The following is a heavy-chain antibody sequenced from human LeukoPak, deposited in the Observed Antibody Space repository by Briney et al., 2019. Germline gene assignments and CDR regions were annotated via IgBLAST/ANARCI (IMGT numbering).Heavy chain of an antibody. D-gene: IGHD3-10*01. Sequence: ASVKVSCKTFGYSFINYYIHWVRQAPGQGLEWMGRIIPILGIANYAQKFQGRVTITADKSTSTAYMELSSLRSEDTAVYYCARDAVRGVIWFDPWGQGTLVTVSS. J-gene: IGHJ5*02. CDR2: IIPILGIA. V-gene: IGHV1-69*04. CDR3: ARDAVRGVIWFDP. CDR1: GYSFINYY.